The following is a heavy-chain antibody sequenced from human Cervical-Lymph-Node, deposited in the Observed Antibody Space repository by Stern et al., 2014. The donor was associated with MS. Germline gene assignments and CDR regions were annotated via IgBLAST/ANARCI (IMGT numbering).Heavy chain of an antibody. V-gene: IGHV3-30*18. Sequence: VHLVESGGGVVQPGTSLRLSCAVSGFTFSNYGMHWVRQAPGKGLEWVAVISYDADVKCYADSVKGRFTISRDTPKNTMYLQLNSLKVEDTAVYFCAKKSVGTTGTTTAFDYWGQGTLVTVSS. CDR2: ISYDADVK. CDR3: AKKSVGTTGTTTAFDY. CDR1: GFTFSNYG. J-gene: IGHJ4*02. D-gene: IGHD1-1*01.